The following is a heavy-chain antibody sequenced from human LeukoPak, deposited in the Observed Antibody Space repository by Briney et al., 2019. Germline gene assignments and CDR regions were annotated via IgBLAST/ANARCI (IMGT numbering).Heavy chain of an antibody. D-gene: IGHD6-19*01. CDR1: GYTFTSYG. Sequence: SVKVSCKASGYTFTSYGISWVRQAPGQGLEWMGGIIPIFGTANYAQKFQGRVTITADESTSTAYMELSSLRSEDTAVYYCARGGPYSSGPLDAFDIWGQGTMVTVSS. CDR2: IIPIFGTA. J-gene: IGHJ3*02. CDR3: ARGGPYSSGPLDAFDI. V-gene: IGHV1-69*13.